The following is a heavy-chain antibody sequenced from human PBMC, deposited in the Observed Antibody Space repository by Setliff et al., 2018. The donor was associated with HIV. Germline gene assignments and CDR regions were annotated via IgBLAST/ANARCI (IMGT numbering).Heavy chain of an antibody. CDR3: ARGTTVPFTNSWYYVDS. J-gene: IGHJ4*02. V-gene: IGHV4-34*01. D-gene: IGHD6-13*01. CDR2: INQSGSA. Sequence: PSETLSLTCAVYGGSFTAHFWAWIRQPPGKGLQWIGEINQSGSANYNPSLKSRATISRDTSKSQFSLKLTSVTAADTGVYFCARGTTVPFTNSWYYVDSWGRGSPVTVSS. CDR1: GGSFTAHF.